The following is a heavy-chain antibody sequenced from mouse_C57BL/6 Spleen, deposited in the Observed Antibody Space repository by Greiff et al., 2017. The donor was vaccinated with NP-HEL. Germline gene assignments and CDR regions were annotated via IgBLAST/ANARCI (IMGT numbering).Heavy chain of an antibody. D-gene: IGHD2-3*01. CDR2: ISSGSSTI. CDR3: ATIYPTMGDY. V-gene: IGHV5-17*01. CDR1: GFTFSDYG. Sequence: EVKLVESGGGLVKPGGSLKLSCAASGFTFSDYGMHWVRQAPEKGLEWVAYISSGSSTIYYADTVKGRFTISRDNAKNTLFLQMTILRSEDTAMYYCATIYPTMGDYWGQGTSVTVSS. J-gene: IGHJ4*01.